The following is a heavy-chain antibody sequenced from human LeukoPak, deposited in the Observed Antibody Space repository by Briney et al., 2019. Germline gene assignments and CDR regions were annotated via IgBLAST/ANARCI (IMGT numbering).Heavy chain of an antibody. CDR1: GFTFSTYG. Sequence: PGGSLRLSCSASGFTFSTYGMTWVRQAPGKGLECVATITAGGGTTRYADSVKGRFTVSRDNSRNTLFLQMNSLRAEDTAIYYCAKDWGISLSIWYFDLWGRGTLVTVSS. CDR2: ITAGGGTT. D-gene: IGHD3-3*02. CDR3: AKDWGISLSIWYFDL. V-gene: IGHV3-23*01. J-gene: IGHJ2*01.